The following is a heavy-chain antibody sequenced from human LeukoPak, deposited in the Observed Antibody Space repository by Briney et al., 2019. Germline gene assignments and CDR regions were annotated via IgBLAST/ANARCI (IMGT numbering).Heavy chain of an antibody. J-gene: IGHJ4*02. CDR2: IKQDGSEK. CDR3: ARGSYGDYVRFDY. D-gene: IGHD4-17*01. V-gene: IGHV3-7*01. CDR1: GFTFSSYW. Sequence: GSLRLSCAASGFTFSSYWMNWVRQAPGKGLEWVANIKQDGSEKYYVDSVKGRFTISRDNAKNSLYLQMNSLRAEDTAVYYCARGSYGDYVRFDYWGQGTLVTVSS.